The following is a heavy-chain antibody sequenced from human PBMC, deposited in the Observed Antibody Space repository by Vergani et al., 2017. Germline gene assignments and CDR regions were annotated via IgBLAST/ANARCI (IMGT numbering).Heavy chain of an antibody. CDR1: GFTLSSHA. V-gene: IGHV3-33*01. CDR2: IWYDGSKE. D-gene: IGHD2-8*01. J-gene: IGHJ6*03. Sequence: QVQLEESGGGVVQPGRSLRLSCAGSGFTLSSHAMHWVRQAPGQGLEWVAFIWYDGSKEYYADSVKGRFTISRDNSKNTLYLRMNNLRAADTAVYYCARSGYCAHGVCYMTYYYYMDVWGKGTAVTVSS. CDR3: ARSGYCAHGVCYMTYYYYMDV.